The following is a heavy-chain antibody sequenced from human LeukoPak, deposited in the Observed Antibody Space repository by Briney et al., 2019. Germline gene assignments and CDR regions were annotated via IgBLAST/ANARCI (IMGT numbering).Heavy chain of an antibody. D-gene: IGHD3-22*01. CDR2: ISSRSIHI. V-gene: IGHV3-21*01. J-gene: IGHJ2*01. Sequence: PGGSLRLSCAASGFTFSSYAMSWVRQAPGKGLEWVSSISSRSIHIYYADSVQGRFTISKDNAKNSLYLQMNGLRAEDTAVYYCATTPGGDSSGYYPWYFDLWGRGTLVTVSS. CDR1: GFTFSSYA. CDR3: ATTPGGDSSGYYPWYFDL.